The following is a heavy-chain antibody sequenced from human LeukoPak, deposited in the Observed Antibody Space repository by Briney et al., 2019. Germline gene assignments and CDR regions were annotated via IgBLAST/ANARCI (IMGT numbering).Heavy chain of an antibody. V-gene: IGHV3-33*01. CDR1: GFTFSSYG. J-gene: IGHJ4*02. CDR3: ARHPYSGSYHFDY. CDR2: IWYDGSNK. D-gene: IGHD1-26*01. Sequence: PGRSLRLSCAASGFTFSSYGMHWVRQAPGKGLEWVAVIWYDGSNKYYADSVKGRFTISRDNSKNTLYLQMNSLRAEDTAVYYCARHPYSGSYHFDYWGQGTLVTVSS.